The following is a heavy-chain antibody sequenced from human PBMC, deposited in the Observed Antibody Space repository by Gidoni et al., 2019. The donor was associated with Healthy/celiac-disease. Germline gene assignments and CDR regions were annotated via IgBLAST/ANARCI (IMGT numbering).Heavy chain of an antibody. D-gene: IGHD6-19*01. CDR3: ARAPGIAVAGYFDY. J-gene: IGHJ4*02. V-gene: IGHV3-33*01. CDR2: IWYDGSNK. Sequence: QVQLVESGGGVVQPGRSLRLSCAASGFPFSSYGMHWVRQAPGKGLEWLSVIWYDGSNKYYADSVKGRFTISRDNSKNTLYLQMNSLRAEDTAVYYCARAPGIAVAGYFDYWGQGTLVTVSS. CDR1: GFPFSSYG.